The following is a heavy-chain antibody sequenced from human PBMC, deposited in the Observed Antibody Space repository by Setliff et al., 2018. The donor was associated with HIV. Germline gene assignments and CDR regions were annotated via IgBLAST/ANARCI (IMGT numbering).Heavy chain of an antibody. V-gene: IGHV3-21*06. CDR2: VNNNGTDT. CDR1: GFTFSSYT. J-gene: IGHJ4*02. CDR3: ARDPGHGSYDY. Sequence: GGSLRLSCAASGFTFSSYTLNWIRQAPGKGLAWVSSVNNNGTDTTYADSVKGRVTISRDNAKNSLYLQMSNLRADDTVLYFCARDPGHGSYDYWGQGTLVTVSS.